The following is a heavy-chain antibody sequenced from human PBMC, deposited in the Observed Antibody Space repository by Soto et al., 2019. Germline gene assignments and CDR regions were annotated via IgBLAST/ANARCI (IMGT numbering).Heavy chain of an antibody. CDR3: AKVLSGLVQRYFDT. J-gene: IGHJ4*02. Sequence: QVQLVQSGAEVKKPGASVRVSCKASGYTFTTYDIHWVRQAPGLGLEWMGIITPGGGITRYEQKFKGRITMTRDTSTSTDYMELSSLRSEDTAMYYCAKVLSGLVQRYFDTWGQGTLVTVSS. CDR2: ITPGGGIT. V-gene: IGHV1-46*01. D-gene: IGHD6-19*01. CDR1: GYTFTTYD.